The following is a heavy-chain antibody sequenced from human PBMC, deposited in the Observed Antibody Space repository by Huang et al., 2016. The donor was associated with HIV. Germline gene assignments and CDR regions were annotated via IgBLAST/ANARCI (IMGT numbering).Heavy chain of an antibody. D-gene: IGHD3-22*01. Sequence: QVQLQQWGARLLKPSETLSLTCAVYGGSLSGSYWSWIRPPPGKGLEWIGEINHSGSTNYNPSRKSRVTISVDTSQNQFSLRLSSVTAADTAVYYCAEGSGYDYWGQGTLVTVST. CDR1: GGSLSGSY. CDR2: INHSGST. J-gene: IGHJ4*02. V-gene: IGHV4-34*01. CDR3: AEGSGYDY.